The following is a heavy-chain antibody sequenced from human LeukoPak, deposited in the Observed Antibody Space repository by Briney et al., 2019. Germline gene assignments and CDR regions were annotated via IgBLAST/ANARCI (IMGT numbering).Heavy chain of an antibody. CDR3: ARTGYSSGWYGSFDI. J-gene: IGHJ3*02. CDR1: GYNIANYW. V-gene: IGHV5-51*01. D-gene: IGHD6-19*01. Sequence: GESLKISCQGSGYNIANYWIGWVRQMPGKGLEWMGIVYPGDSDTRYSPSFQGQVTISADKSIITAYLQWSSLKASDTAMYYCARTGYSSGWYGSFDIWGQGTLVTVSS. CDR2: VYPGDSDT.